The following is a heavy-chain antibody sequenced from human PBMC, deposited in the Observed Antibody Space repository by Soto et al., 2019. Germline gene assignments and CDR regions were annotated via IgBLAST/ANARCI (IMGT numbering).Heavy chain of an antibody. Sequence: QVQLVQSGAEVKKPGSSVKVSCKASGGTINNFAISWVRQAPGQGLEWMGGIIPIFGTANYAQKLQDRITITADESTSTAYMELSSLISEDTAVYYGARGVLIWDGFTPYYYYYGMEVWGQGTTVTVSS. CDR3: ARGVLIWDGFTPYYYYYGMEV. CDR1: GGTINNFA. D-gene: IGHD3-16*01. CDR2: IIPIFGTA. V-gene: IGHV1-69*01. J-gene: IGHJ6*02.